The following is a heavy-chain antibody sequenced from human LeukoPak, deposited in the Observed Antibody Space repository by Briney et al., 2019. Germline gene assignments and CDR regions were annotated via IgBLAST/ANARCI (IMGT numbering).Heavy chain of an antibody. V-gene: IGHV1-69*06. D-gene: IGHD6-19*01. CDR2: IIPIFGTA. J-gene: IGHJ5*02. Sequence: SVKVSCKASGGTFSRYAISSVRQAPGHRLEWVGGIIPIFGTANSAQKFHGRVTITPYKSTSTAYLELSNLRSEDAAVYYCARVVRDSSGWYTDNNLFDPWAEGTLVTVSS. CDR3: ARVVRDSSGWYTDNNLFDP. CDR1: GGTFSRYA.